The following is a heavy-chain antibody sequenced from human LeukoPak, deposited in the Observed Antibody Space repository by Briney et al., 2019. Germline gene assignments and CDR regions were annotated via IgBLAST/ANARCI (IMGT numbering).Heavy chain of an antibody. CDR1: GFTYSHYG. CDR2: IWSDGTEK. D-gene: IGHD4-11*01. V-gene: IGHV3-33*06. Sequence: GGSLRLSCAASGFTYSHYGMHWVRQVPGKGLEWVAVIWSDGTEKYYGDAVKGRFTISRDNSMKTLYLQMNSLRGDDTAVYYCAKDAQRGFDYSNSLESWGQGTPVTVSS. J-gene: IGHJ5*01. CDR3: AKDAQRGFDYSNSLES.